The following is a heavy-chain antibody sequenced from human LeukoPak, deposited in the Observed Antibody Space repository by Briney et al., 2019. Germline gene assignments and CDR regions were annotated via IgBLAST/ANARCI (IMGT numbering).Heavy chain of an antibody. CDR3: ANAPYTSGEYFFDY. CDR1: GLTFTNFG. Sequence: PGGTLRLSCAASGLTFTNFGMSWVRQAPGKGLERVSAISGRGDRTYYADSVKGRCTISRDNSKNTLYLQTNSLRADDTAIYYCANAPYTSGEYFFDYWGQGSLVTVSS. J-gene: IGHJ4*02. D-gene: IGHD1-26*01. V-gene: IGHV3-23*01. CDR2: ISGRGDRT.